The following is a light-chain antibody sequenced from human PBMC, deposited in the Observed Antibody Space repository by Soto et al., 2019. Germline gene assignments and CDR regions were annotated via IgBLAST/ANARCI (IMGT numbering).Light chain of an antibody. CDR3: CSYAGSSTV. Sequence: QSVLTQPASVSGSPGQSITISCTGTSSDVGSYNLVSWYQQHPGKDPKLMIYEVSKRPSGVSNRFSGSKSGNTASLTISGLQAEDEADYYCCSYAGSSTVFGTGTKVTVL. CDR2: EVS. V-gene: IGLV2-23*02. J-gene: IGLJ1*01. CDR1: SSDVGSYNL.